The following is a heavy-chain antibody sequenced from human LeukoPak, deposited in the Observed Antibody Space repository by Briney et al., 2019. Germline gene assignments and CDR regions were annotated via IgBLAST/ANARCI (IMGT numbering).Heavy chain of an antibody. D-gene: IGHD3-16*02. J-gene: IGHJ4*02. V-gene: IGHV4-34*01. CDR3: ARGSSGNYVWGSYRYLPDY. CDR2: INHSGST. Sequence: SETLSLTCAVYGGSSSGYYWSWIRQPPGKGLEWIGEINHSGSTNYNPSLKSRVTISVDTSKNQFSLKLSSVTAADTAVYYCARGSSGNYVWGSYRYLPDYWGQGTLVTVSS. CDR1: GGSSSGYY.